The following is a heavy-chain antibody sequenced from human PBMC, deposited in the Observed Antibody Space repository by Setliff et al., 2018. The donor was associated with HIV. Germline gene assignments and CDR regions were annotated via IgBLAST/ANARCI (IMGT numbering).Heavy chain of an antibody. CDR1: GGSISSSSYY. CDR2: SRNNGNT. D-gene: IGHD2-15*01. V-gene: IGHV4-61*03. Sequence: SETLSLTCTVSGGSISSSSYYWSWIRQPPGEGLEWIGYSRNNGNTHYNPSLKSRVTISVDTSKNHVSLRLNSVTAADTAVYYCARQGSWLDSWGQGTLVTVSS. CDR3: ARQGSWLDS. J-gene: IGHJ5*01.